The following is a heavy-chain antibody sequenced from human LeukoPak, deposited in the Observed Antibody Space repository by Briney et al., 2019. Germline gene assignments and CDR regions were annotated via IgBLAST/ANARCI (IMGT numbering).Heavy chain of an antibody. CDR3: ARSASNSWHNFDY. D-gene: IGHD6-13*01. CDR1: GFNFRDDT. Sequence: GGSLRLSCAASGFNFRDDTMHWVRQAPGRGLEWVAVISYDSGQKYYVDFVQGRFTISRDNSKNTLSLHMNSLRAEDTALYYCARSASNSWHNFDYWGQGTLVTVSS. J-gene: IGHJ4*02. V-gene: IGHV3-30*04. CDR2: ISYDSGQK.